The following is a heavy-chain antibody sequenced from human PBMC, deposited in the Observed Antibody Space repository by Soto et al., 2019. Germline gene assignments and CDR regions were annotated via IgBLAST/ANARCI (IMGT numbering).Heavy chain of an antibody. V-gene: IGHV1-2*02. Sequence: QVQVVQSGAEVKKPGASVKISCKTSGYSFTDDYLHWVRQAPGQGLEWVALINPHSGSTNFAQKFLGRVSMTRDTSNSTAYMELFSLTSDDTAIYYFARAVYCGDDCYSYGMDVWGQGTTVTVSS. CDR3: ARAVYCGDDCYSYGMDV. CDR2: INPHSGST. J-gene: IGHJ6*02. CDR1: GYSFTDDY. D-gene: IGHD2-21*02.